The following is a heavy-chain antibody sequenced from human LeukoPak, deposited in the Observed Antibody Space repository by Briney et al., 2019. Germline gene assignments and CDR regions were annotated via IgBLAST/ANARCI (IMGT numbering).Heavy chain of an antibody. D-gene: IGHD6-6*01. CDR2: ISTDGSST. CDR3: VREYSSSSGRAFNI. V-gene: IGHV3-74*01. Sequence: PGASLRLSCAASGSTFSSYWMHWVRQAPGKGLVWVSRISTDGSSTNSAYSVKGRFTISRDNAKNTLYLQTNSLRAEDTAVYYCVREYSSSSGRAFNIWGQGTMVTVS. CDR1: GSTFSSYW. J-gene: IGHJ3*02.